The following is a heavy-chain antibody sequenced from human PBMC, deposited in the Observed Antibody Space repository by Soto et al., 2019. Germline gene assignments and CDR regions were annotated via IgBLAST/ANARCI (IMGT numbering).Heavy chain of an antibody. CDR3: ARDQGGTCGSYCYYYYGMDV. CDR2: IYTSGST. D-gene: IGHD1-26*01. CDR1: GGSISSYY. Sequence: SETLSLTCTASGGSISSYYWSWIRQPAGKGLEWIGRIYTSGSTNYNPSLKSRVTMSVDTSKNQFSLKLSSVTAADTAVYYCARDQGGTCGSYCYYYYGMDVWGQGTTVTVSS. V-gene: IGHV4-4*07. J-gene: IGHJ6*02.